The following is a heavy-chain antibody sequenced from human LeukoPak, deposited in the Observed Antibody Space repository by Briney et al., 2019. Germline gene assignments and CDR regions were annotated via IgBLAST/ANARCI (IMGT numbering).Heavy chain of an antibody. CDR2: INHSGST. CDR3: ARPYGSGTKGLGMDV. V-gene: IGHV4-39*07. D-gene: IGHD3-10*01. CDR1: GDSISSSSFY. Sequence: SETLSLTCTVSGDSISSSSFYWGWIRQPPGKGLEWIGEINHSGSTNYNPSLKSRVTISVDTSKNQFSLKLSSVTAADTAVYFCARPYGSGTKGLGMDVWGQGTTVTVSS. J-gene: IGHJ6*02.